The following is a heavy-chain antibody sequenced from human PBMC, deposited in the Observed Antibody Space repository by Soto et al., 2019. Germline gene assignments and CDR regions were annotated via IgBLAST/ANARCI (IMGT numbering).Heavy chain of an antibody. CDR3: ARLNIVATISALFYYGMDV. CDR1: GYSFTSFW. Sequence: GESVKISCKGSGYSFTSFWIGWVRQMPGKGLEWMGIIYPGDSDTRYSPSFQGQVTISADKSISTAYLQWSSLKASDTAMYYCARLNIVATISALFYYGMDVWGQGTTVTVSS. V-gene: IGHV5-51*01. J-gene: IGHJ6*02. CDR2: IYPGDSDT. D-gene: IGHD5-12*01.